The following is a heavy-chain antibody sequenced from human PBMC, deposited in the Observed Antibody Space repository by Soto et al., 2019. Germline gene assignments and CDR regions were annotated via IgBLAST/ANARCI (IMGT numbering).Heavy chain of an antibody. CDR1: GFTFSAYA. CDR2: ISSRGDET. D-gene: IGHD3-16*02. V-gene: IGHV3-23*01. CDR3: ARPGYYDYTWGTYLDY. Sequence: EVRLLESGGDLVQPGGSLRLSCAASGFTFSAYAMTWVRRPPGKGLEWVSAISSRGDETYYADSVRGRFTISRDNSRNTLDLQMNSLRPDDTAAYYCARPGYYDYTWGTYLDYWGQGTLVTVSS. J-gene: IGHJ4*02.